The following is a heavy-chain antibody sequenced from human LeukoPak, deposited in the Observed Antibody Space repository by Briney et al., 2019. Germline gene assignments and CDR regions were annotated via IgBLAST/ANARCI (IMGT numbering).Heavy chain of an antibody. V-gene: IGHV3-7*01. CDR1: GFTFSSYW. Sequence: GGSLRLSCAASGFTFSSYWMSWVRQAPGKGLEWVANIKQDGSEKYYVDSVKGRFTISRDNAKNSLYLQMNSLRAEDTAVYYCARDLRYCSSTSCSRYYYYYYGMDVWGQGITVTVSS. CDR2: IKQDGSEK. J-gene: IGHJ6*02. CDR3: ARDLRYCSSTSCSRYYYYYYGMDV. D-gene: IGHD2-2*01.